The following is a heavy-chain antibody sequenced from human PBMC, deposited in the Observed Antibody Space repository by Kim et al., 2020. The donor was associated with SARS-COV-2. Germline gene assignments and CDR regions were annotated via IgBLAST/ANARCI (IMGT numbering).Heavy chain of an antibody. J-gene: IGHJ6*02. D-gene: IGHD5-18*01. V-gene: IGHV5-10-1*01. CDR3: ARHKDTAMVTEYYYYGMDV. CDR1: GYSFTSYW. Sequence: GESLKISCKGSGYSFTSYWISWVRQMPGKGLEWMGRIDPSDSYTNYSPSFQGHVTISADKSISTAYLQWSSLKASDTAMYYCARHKDTAMVTEYYYYGMDVWGQGTTVTVSS. CDR2: IDPSDSYT.